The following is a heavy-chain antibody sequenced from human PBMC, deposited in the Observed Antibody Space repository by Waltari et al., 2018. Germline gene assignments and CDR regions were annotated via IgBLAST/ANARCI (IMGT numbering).Heavy chain of an antibody. J-gene: IGHJ5*02. CDR2: VDPEDVET. Sequence: EVQLVQSGAEVKKPGAHVEISCKASGHTCTDSYIQRVQQAPGKGLEWMGRVDPEDVETIYAEKFQGRVTITADTSTDTAYMELTSLRSEDTAVYYCATSPLRFLEWVNWFDPWGQGTLVTVSS. V-gene: IGHV1-69-2*01. CDR1: GHTCTDSY. D-gene: IGHD3-3*01. CDR3: ATSPLRFLEWVNWFDP.